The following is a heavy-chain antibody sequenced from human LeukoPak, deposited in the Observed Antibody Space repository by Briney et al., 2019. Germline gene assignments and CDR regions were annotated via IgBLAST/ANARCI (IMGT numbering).Heavy chain of an antibody. V-gene: IGHV3-23*01. CDR2: ISGSGGST. CDR3: AKGYSSGWYGYFDY. CDR1: GLTFSSYA. Sequence: GGSLRLSCAASGLTFSSYAMSWVRQAPGKGLEWVSAISGSGGSTYYADSVKGRFTISRDNSKNTLYLQMNSLRAEDTAVYYCAKGYSSGWYGYFDYWGQGTLVTVSS. D-gene: IGHD6-19*01. J-gene: IGHJ4*02.